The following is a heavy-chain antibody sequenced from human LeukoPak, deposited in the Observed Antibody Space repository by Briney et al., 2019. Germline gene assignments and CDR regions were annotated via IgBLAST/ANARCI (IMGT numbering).Heavy chain of an antibody. Sequence: GGSLRLSCAASGFTVSSKYMSCVRQAPGKGLEWVSVIYSGGSTYYADSVRGRFTISRGNSKNTLYLQMNSLRAEDTAVYYCARHTNDYLLNTFDSWGQGTLVTVSS. D-gene: IGHD1-1*01. CDR2: IYSGGST. J-gene: IGHJ4*02. V-gene: IGHV3-53*01. CDR3: ARHTNDYLLNTFDS. CDR1: GFTVSSKY.